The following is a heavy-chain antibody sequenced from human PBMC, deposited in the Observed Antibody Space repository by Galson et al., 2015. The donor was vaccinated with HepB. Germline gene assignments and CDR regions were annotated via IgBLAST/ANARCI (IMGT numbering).Heavy chain of an antibody. Sequence: TLSLTCAVYGGSFSGYYWSWIRQPPGKGLEWIGEINHSGSTNYNPSLKSRVTISVDTSKNQFSLKLSSVTAADTAVYYCARAARYCSSTSCHTRTSYYYYYMDVWGKGTTVTVSS. J-gene: IGHJ6*03. V-gene: IGHV4-34*01. D-gene: IGHD2-2*02. CDR1: GGSFSGYY. CDR3: ARAARYCSSTSCHTRTSYYYYYMDV. CDR2: INHSGST.